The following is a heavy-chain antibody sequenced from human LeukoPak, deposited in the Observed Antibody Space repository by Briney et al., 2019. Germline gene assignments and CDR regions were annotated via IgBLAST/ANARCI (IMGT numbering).Heavy chain of an antibody. CDR3: ARDQDDAFDI. J-gene: IGHJ3*02. V-gene: IGHV1-46*01. CDR2: INPSGGST. Sequence: ASVKVSCKTSGYTFTSDFMHWVRQAPGQGLEWMGRINPSGGSTNYAQKFQGRVTMTRDTSTSTVYMELSSLRSEDTAVYYCARDQDDAFDIWGQGTMVTVSS. CDR1: GYTFTSDF.